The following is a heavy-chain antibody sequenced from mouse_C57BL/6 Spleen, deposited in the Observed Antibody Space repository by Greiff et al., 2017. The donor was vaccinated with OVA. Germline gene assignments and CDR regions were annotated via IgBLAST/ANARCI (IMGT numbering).Heavy chain of an antibody. J-gene: IGHJ4*01. D-gene: IGHD2-3*01. Sequence: EVKLMESGGGLVQPGGSLKLSCAASGFTFSDYGMAWVRQAPRKGPEWVAFISNLAYSIYYADTVTGRFTISRENAKNTLYLEMSSLRSEDTAMYYCARYASDGYYNAMDYWGQGTSVTVSS. CDR2: ISNLAYSI. CDR1: GFTFSDYG. CDR3: ARYASDGYYNAMDY. V-gene: IGHV5-15*01.